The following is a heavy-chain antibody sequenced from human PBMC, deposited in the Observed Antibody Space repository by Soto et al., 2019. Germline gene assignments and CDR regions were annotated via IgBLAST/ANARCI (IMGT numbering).Heavy chain of an antibody. D-gene: IGHD5-18*01. V-gene: IGHV1-8*02. CDR3: ARFGYSYGTIYY. CDR2: MNPNSGNT. Sequence: ASVKVSCKASGYTFTSYGINWVRQATGQGLEWMGWMNPNSGNTGYAQKFQGRVTMTRNTSISTAYMELSSLRSEDTAVYYCARFGYSYGTIYYWGQGTLVTVSS. CDR1: GYTFTSYG. J-gene: IGHJ4*02.